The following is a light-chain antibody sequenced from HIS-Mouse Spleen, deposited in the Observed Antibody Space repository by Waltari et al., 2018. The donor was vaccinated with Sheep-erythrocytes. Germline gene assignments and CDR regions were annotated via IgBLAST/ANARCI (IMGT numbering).Light chain of an antibody. CDR3: CSYAGSYNHV. J-gene: IGLJ1*01. Sequence: QSALTQPRSVSGSPGQSVTISCTGTSSDVGGYNYVSWYQQHPGKAPKLIIYDVSKRPSGVPVRFCGSKSGNTASLTISGLQAEDEADYYCCSYAGSYNHVFATGTKVTVL. CDR2: DVS. V-gene: IGLV2-11*01. CDR1: SSDVGGYNY.